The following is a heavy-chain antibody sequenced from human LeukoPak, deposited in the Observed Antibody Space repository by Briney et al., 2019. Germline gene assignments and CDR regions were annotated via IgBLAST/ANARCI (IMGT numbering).Heavy chain of an antibody. D-gene: IGHD6-19*01. Sequence: KSGGSLRLSCAASGFTFSTYSMNWVRQAPGKGLEWVSSITSPVGRIHYADSLKGRITISRDNARSSLYLQMNSLRAEDTAVYYCATDGRSSGWYGFDYWGLGTLVTVSS. CDR1: GFTFSTYS. CDR2: ITSPVGRI. J-gene: IGHJ4*02. V-gene: IGHV3-21*01. CDR3: ATDGRSSGWYGFDY.